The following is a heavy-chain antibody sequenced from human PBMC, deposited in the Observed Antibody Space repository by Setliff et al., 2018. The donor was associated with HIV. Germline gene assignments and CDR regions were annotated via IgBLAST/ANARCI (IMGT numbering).Heavy chain of an antibody. CDR2: ISSSGSYI. V-gene: IGHV3-21*01. CDR1: GFTFSSYG. J-gene: IGHJ3*02. D-gene: IGHD2-2*01. CDR3: TRSHSTRDAFDI. Sequence: PGGSLRLSCAAPGFTFSSYGMHWVRQAPGKGLEWVSSISSSGSYIYYADSVKGRFTISRDHATSALYLQMDSLRAEDTALYYCTRSHSTRDAFDIWGQGTMVTVSS.